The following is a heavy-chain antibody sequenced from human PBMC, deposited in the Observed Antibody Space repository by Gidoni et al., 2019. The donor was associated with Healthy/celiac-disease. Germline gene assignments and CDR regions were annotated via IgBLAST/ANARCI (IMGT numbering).Heavy chain of an antibody. CDR2: IYSGGST. CDR1: GFTVSSNY. D-gene: IGHD4-17*01. CDR3: ARDRDYGDGGGMDV. Sequence: EVQLVESGGGLVQPGGSLRLSCAASGFTVSSNYMSWVRQAPGKGLEWVSVIYSGGSTYYADSVKGRFTISRDNSKNTLYLQMNSLRAEDTAVYYCARDRDYGDGGGMDVWGQGTTVTVSS. J-gene: IGHJ6*02. V-gene: IGHV3-66*02.